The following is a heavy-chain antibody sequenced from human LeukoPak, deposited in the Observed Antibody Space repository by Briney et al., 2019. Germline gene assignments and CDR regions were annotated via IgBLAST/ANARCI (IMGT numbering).Heavy chain of an antibody. CDR1: GFTVSSNY. D-gene: IGHD2-2*01. J-gene: IGHJ6*02. Sequence: GGSLRLSSAASGFTVSSNYMSWVRQAPGKGLEWVSVIYSGGSTYYADSVKGRFTISRDNSKNTLYLQMNSLRAEDTAVYYCARDGGAAIGKYYYYYGMDVWGQGTTVTVS. CDR3: ARDGGAAIGKYYYYYGMDV. V-gene: IGHV3-53*01. CDR2: IYSGGST.